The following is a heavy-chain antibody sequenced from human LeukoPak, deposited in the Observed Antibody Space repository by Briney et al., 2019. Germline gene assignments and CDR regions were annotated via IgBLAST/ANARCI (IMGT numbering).Heavy chain of an antibody. CDR2: ISAYNGNT. CDR3: AREDLDEFGELLLRAFDY. CDR1: GYIFTNYG. V-gene: IGHV1-18*01. Sequence: GASVKVSCKASGYIFTNYGISWVRQAPGQGLEWMGWISAYNGNTNYAQKLQGRVTMTTDTSTSTAYMELRSLRSDDTAVYYCAREDLDEFGELLLRAFDYWGQGTLVTVSS. J-gene: IGHJ4*02. D-gene: IGHD3-10*01.